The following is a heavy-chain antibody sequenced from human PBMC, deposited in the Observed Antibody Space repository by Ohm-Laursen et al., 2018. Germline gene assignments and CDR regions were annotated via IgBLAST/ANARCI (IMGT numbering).Heavy chain of an antibody. D-gene: IGHD6-19*01. V-gene: IGHV4-59*01. CDR3: ARFPLPPRSGWYYFDY. J-gene: IGHJ4*02. Sequence: GTLFLTCTVSGGSISSYYWSWIRQPPGKGLEWIGYIYYSGSTNYNPSLKSRVTISVDTSKNQFSLKLSSVTAADTAVYYCARFPLPPRSGWYYFDYWGQGTLVTVSS. CDR1: GGSISSYY. CDR2: IYYSGST.